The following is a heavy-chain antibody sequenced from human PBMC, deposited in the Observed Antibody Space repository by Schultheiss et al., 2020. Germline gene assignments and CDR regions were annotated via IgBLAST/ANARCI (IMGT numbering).Heavy chain of an antibody. CDR3: ASLAYCGGDCYVAFDI. CDR2: ISSSSSYI. J-gene: IGHJ3*02. Sequence: SCAASGFTFSSYRMNWVRQAPGKGLEWVSYISSSSSYIYYADSVKGRCTISRDNSKNTLCLQMNSLRAEDTAVYYCASLAYCGGDCYVAFDIWGQGTMVTVSS. V-gene: IGHV3-21*05. CDR1: GFTFSSYR. D-gene: IGHD2-21*02.